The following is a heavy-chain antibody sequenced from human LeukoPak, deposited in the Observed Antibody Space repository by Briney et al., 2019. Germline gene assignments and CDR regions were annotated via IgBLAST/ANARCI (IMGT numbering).Heavy chain of an antibody. CDR1: GFTVSSNH. V-gene: IGHV3-66*01. D-gene: IGHD1-7*01. J-gene: IGHJ4*02. Sequence: PGRSLRLSCAASGFTVSSNHMSWVRQAPGKGLEWVSVIYSGGSTYYADSVKGRFTISRDNSKNTLYLQMNSLRAEDTAVYYCARDSRGELDYWGQGTLVTVSS. CDR2: IYSGGST. CDR3: ARDSRGELDY.